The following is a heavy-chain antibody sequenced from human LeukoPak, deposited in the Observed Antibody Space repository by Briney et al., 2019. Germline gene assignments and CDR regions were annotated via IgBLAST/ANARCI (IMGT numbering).Heavy chain of an antibody. D-gene: IGHD6-19*01. CDR3: ARGRIAVAGTSPTLQAQLASHKYFQH. V-gene: IGHV4-39*07. Sequence: SQTLSLTCTVSGGSISSGGYYWSWIRQPPGKGLEWIGKINHSGSTNYNPSLKSRVTISVDTSKNQFSLKLSSVTAADTAVYYCARGRIAVAGTSPTLQAQLASHKYFQHWGQGTLVTVSS. J-gene: IGHJ1*01. CDR1: GGSISSGGYY. CDR2: INHSGST.